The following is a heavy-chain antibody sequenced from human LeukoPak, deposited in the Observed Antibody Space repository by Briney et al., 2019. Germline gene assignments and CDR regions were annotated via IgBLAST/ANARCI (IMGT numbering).Heavy chain of an antibody. V-gene: IGHV3-7*01. Sequence: GGSLRLSCAASGFTFSSSWMNWVRQAPGKGLEWVANIKQDGSEKYYVDSVKGRFTISRDNAKNSLYLQMNSLRAEDTAVYYCARDTYGFDYWGQGTLVTVSS. CDR3: ARDTYGFDY. CDR1: GFTFSSSW. CDR2: IKQDGSEK. J-gene: IGHJ4*02. D-gene: IGHD4-17*01.